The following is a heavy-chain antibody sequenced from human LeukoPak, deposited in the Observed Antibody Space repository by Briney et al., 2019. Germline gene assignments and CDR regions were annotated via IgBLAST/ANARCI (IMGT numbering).Heavy chain of an antibody. J-gene: IGHJ4*02. CDR1: GFTFSSYP. V-gene: IGHV3-64*02. D-gene: IGHD6-19*01. CDR2: ILGNGHAS. Sequence: GGSLRLSCVASGFTFSSYPMHWVRQAPDKGLEYLSAILGNGHASFYADSVKGRFTISRDNSKNTLYLQMGNLRADDMAVYYCPRDSSSGYSFDSWGQGTLITVSS. CDR3: PRDSSSGYSFDS.